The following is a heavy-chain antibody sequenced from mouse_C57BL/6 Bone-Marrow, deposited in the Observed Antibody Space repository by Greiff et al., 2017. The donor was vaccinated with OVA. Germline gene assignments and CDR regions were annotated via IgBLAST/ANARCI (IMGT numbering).Heavy chain of an antibody. CDR1: GYSFTDYN. V-gene: IGHV1-39*01. Sequence: VQLQQSGPELVKPGASVKISCKASGYSFTDYNMNWVKQSNGKSLEWIGVINPNYGTTSYNQKFKGKATLTVDQSSSTAYMQLNSLTSEDSAVYYCARKGLIYYYGSSSYYAMDYWGQGTSVTVSS. CDR2: INPNYGTT. CDR3: ARKGLIYYYGSSSYYAMDY. D-gene: IGHD1-1*01. J-gene: IGHJ4*01.